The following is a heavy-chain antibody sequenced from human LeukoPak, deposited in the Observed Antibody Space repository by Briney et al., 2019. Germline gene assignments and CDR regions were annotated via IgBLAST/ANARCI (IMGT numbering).Heavy chain of an antibody. D-gene: IGHD3-22*01. CDR3: ARDQGYYYDSSGLFDY. V-gene: IGHV1-3*03. CDR1: GYTFTSYA. CDR2: INAGNGNT. J-gene: IGHJ4*02. Sequence: ASVKVSCKASGYTFTSYAMHWVRQAPGQRLEWMGWINAGNGNTKYSQEFQGRVTITRDTSASTAYMELSSLRSEDMAVYYCARDQGYYYDSSGLFDYWGQGTLVTVSS.